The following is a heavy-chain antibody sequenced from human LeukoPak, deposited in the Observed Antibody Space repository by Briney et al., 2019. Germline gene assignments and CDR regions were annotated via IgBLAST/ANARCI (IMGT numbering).Heavy chain of an antibody. Sequence: GGSLRLSCAASGFSFSSEVMHWFRQAPGKGPEYVSTITAGGDQTYDAESVKGRFTISRDNSKGTLYLQMGSLRVEDTAVYYCVRDYSATHAFDYWGQGTLVTVSS. D-gene: IGHD1-26*01. V-gene: IGHV3-64*02. CDR2: ITAGGDQT. CDR3: VRDYSATHAFDY. J-gene: IGHJ4*02. CDR1: GFSFSSEV.